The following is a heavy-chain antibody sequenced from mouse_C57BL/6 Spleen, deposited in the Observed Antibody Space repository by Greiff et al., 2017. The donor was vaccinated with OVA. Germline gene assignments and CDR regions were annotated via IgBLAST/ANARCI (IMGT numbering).Heavy chain of an antibody. V-gene: IGHV1-69*01. J-gene: IGHJ2*01. Sequence: QVQLQQPGAELVMPGASVKLSCKASGYTFTSYWMHWVKQRPGQGLEWIGEIDPSDSSTNYNQKFKGKSTLTVDKSSSTAYMQLSSLTSEDSAVYYCASKDYWGQGTTLTVSS. CDR2: IDPSDSST. CDR3: ASKDY. CDR1: GYTFTSYW.